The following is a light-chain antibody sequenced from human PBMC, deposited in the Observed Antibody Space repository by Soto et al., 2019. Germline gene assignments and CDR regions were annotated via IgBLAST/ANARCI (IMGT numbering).Light chain of an antibody. CDR1: SSNIGSNY. V-gene: IGLV1-47*01. J-gene: IGLJ3*02. Sequence: QSVLTQPPSASGTPGQRVTISCSGSSSNIGSNYVYWYQQLPGTAPKLLIYRNNQRPSGVPDRFSGSKSGTSASLAISGLRSEDEADYYCAAWDDSLYWVFGGGNKLTVL. CDR3: AAWDDSLYWV. CDR2: RNN.